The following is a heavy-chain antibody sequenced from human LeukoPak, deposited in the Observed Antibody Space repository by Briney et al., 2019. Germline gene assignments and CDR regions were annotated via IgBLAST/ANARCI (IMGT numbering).Heavy chain of an antibody. J-gene: IGHJ3*02. V-gene: IGHV4-34*01. CDR1: GGSFSGYY. CDR3: ARGGEQGLRFLEWLLSAHDAFDI. Sequence: SETLSLTCAVYGGSFSGYYWSWIRQPPGKGLEWIGEINHSGSTNYNPSLKSRVTISVDTSKNQFSLKLSSVTAADTAVYYCARGGEQGLRFLEWLLSAHDAFDIWGQGTMVTVSS. D-gene: IGHD3-3*01. CDR2: INHSGST.